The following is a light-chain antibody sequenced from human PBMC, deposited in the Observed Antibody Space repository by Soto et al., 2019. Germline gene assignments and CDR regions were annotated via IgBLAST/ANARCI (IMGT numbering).Light chain of an antibody. J-gene: IGLJ3*02. CDR1: SSNIGNNY. Sequence: QSVLTQPPSVSAAPGRQVAISCSGSSSNIGNNYVSWYQQLPGTAPKLLIYDNNKRPSGIPDRFSGSKSGTSATLGITGLQTGDEADYYCGTWDTSLSAGVFGGGTKVTVL. CDR3: GTWDTSLSAGV. CDR2: DNN. V-gene: IGLV1-51*01.